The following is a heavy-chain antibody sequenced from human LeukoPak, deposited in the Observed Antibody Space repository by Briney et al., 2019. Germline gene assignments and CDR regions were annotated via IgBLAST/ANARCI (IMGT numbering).Heavy chain of an antibody. V-gene: IGHV4-59*01. D-gene: IGHD4-23*01. Sequence: SETLSLTCTVSGGSISSYYWSWIRQPPGKGLEWIGYIYYSGSTNYNPSLKSRVTISVDTSKNQFSLKLSSVTAADTAVYYCARYSGGNPYFDYWGQGTLVTVSS. CDR2: IYYSGST. CDR3: ARYSGGNPYFDY. CDR1: GGSISSYY. J-gene: IGHJ4*02.